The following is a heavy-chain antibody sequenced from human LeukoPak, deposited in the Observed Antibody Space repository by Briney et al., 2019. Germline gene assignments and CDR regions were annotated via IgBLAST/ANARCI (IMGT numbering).Heavy chain of an antibody. J-gene: IGHJ4*02. V-gene: IGHV3-21*01. D-gene: IGHD3-22*01. CDR2: ISVSSNYI. Sequence: GGSLRLSCVASGYTFSSFSINWVRQAPGKGLEWVSSISVSSNYIYYADSVRGRFSISRDDARNSLYLQMDSLRGDDTAVYYCARLRRNSDSSGYYYYYDYWGQGTLVAVSS. CDR3: ARLRRNSDSSGYYYYYDY. CDR1: GYTFSSFS.